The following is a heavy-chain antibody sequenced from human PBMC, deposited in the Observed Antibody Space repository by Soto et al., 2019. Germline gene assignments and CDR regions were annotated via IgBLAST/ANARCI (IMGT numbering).Heavy chain of an antibody. CDR2: ISGSGGST. J-gene: IGHJ3*02. CDR1: GFTFSSYA. D-gene: IGHD2-2*01. V-gene: IGHV3-23*01. Sequence: EVQLLESGGGLVQPGGSLRLSCAASGFTFSSYAMSWVRQAPGKGLEWVSAISGSGGSTYYADSVKGRFTISRHNSKNTLYLQMNSLRAEDTAVYYCAKGVGYCSSTSCPNDAFDIWGQGTMVTVSS. CDR3: AKGVGYCSSTSCPNDAFDI.